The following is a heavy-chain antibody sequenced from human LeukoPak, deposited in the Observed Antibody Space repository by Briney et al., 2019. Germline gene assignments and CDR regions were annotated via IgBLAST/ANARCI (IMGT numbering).Heavy chain of an antibody. CDR1: GFTFSDAW. V-gene: IGHV3-15*01. D-gene: IGHD6-19*01. Sequence: GGSLRLSCAAPGFTFSDAWMTWVRQAPGTGLEWVGRIKSKTDGGTTDYAAPVKGRFTISRDDSKNTLYLQMNSLKTEDTAVYYCTAGAVAGTKKTSDYWGQGTLVTVFS. CDR3: TAGAVAGTKKTSDY. J-gene: IGHJ4*02. CDR2: IKSKTDGGTT.